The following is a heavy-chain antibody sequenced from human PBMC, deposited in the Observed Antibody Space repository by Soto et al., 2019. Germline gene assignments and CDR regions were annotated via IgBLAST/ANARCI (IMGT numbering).Heavy chain of an antibody. D-gene: IGHD3-16*02. Sequence: PSETLSLTCTVSGGSISSSSYYWGWIRQPPGKGLEWIGSIYYSGSTYYNPSLKSRVTISVDTSKNQFSLKLSSVTAADTAVYYCARPYYDYVWGSYHRFDPWGQGTLVTVSS. CDR2: IYYSGST. J-gene: IGHJ5*02. CDR3: ARPYYDYVWGSYHRFDP. CDR1: GGSISSSSYY. V-gene: IGHV4-39*01.